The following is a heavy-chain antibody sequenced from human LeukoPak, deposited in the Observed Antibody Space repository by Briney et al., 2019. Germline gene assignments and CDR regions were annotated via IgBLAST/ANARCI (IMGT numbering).Heavy chain of an antibody. D-gene: IGHD4-17*01. CDR2: ITGSGGNT. J-gene: IGHJ4*02. Sequence: PGGSLRLSCAASGFTFSSYAMSWVRQAPGKGLEWGSSITGSGGNTYYADSVKGRFTISRDNSKNTLYLQMNSLRADDTAVYYCTKRSSTVTPKTYYFDYWGQGTLVTVSS. CDR3: TKRSSTVTPKTYYFDY. V-gene: IGHV3-23*01. CDR1: GFTFSSYA.